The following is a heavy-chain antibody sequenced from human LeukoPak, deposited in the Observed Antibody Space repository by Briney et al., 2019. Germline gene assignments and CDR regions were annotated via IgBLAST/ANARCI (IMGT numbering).Heavy chain of an antibody. V-gene: IGHV3-20*04. J-gene: IGHJ4*02. CDR3: ARARRYCSGGSCFKTGGFFDY. Sequence: GGSLGLPCAASGFTFDDYGMSWVRQAPGKGLEWVSGINWNGGSTGYADSVKGRFTISRDNAKNSLYLQMNSLRAEDTALYYCARARRYCSGGSCFKTGGFFDYWGQGTLVTVSS. D-gene: IGHD2-15*01. CDR2: INWNGGST. CDR1: GFTFDDYG.